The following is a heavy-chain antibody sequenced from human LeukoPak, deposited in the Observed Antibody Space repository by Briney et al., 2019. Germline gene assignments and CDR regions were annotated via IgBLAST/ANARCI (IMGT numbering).Heavy chain of an antibody. V-gene: IGHV4-59*01. CDR3: AILRYFDEHYYYYDMDV. D-gene: IGHD3-9*01. Sequence: SETLSLTCAVYGGSISGYYWSWIRQPPGKGLEWIGYIHHSGSTNYNPSLKSRVTISVGTSKNQFSLKLSSVTAADTAVYYCAILRYFDEHYYYYDMDVWGQGTTVTVSS. CDR1: GGSISGYY. CDR2: IHHSGST. J-gene: IGHJ6*02.